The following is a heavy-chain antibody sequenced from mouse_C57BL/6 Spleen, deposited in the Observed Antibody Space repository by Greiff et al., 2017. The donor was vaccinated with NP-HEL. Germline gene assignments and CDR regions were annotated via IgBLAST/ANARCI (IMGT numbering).Heavy chain of an antibody. CDR1: GFSLTTYA. V-gene: IGHV10-1*01. J-gene: IGHJ2*01. D-gene: IGHD4-1*01. CDR2: IRSKSNNYAT. Sequence: EVKLVESGGGLVQPKGSLKLSCAASGFSLTTYAMNWVRQAPGKGLEWVARIRSKSNNYATYYADSVIDRCTISRDDSESMLYLQMNNLKTEDTAMYYCVRHGNYFDYWGQGTTLTVSS. CDR3: VRHGNYFDY.